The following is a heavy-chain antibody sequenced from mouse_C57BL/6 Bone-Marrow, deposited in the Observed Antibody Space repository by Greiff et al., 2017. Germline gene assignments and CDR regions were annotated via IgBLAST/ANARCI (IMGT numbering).Heavy chain of an antibody. J-gene: IGHJ1*03. V-gene: IGHV5-6*01. CDR3: ARQITTVVASPLATEYFDV. Sequence: EVQVVESGGDLVKPGGSLKLSCAASGFTFSSYGMSWVRQTPDKRLEWVATISSGGSYTYYPDSVKGRFTISRDNAKKTLYLQMSSLKSEDTAMYYCARQITTVVASPLATEYFDVWGTGTTVTVSS. D-gene: IGHD1-1*01. CDR1: GFTFSSYG. CDR2: ISSGGSYT.